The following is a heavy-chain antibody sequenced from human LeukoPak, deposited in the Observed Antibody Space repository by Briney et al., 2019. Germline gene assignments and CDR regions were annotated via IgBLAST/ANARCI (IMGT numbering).Heavy chain of an antibody. V-gene: IGHV5-51*01. D-gene: IGHD6-19*01. CDR2: IYPGDSDT. Sequence: GESLKISCKGSGYSFTSYWLGWVRQMPGKGLEWMWIIYPGDSDTRYSQSFQGQVTISADKSISTAYLQWSSLKASDTAMYYCARQISSGWYWEHMDVWGKGTTVTVSS. CDR1: GYSFTSYW. CDR3: ARQISSGWYWEHMDV. J-gene: IGHJ6*03.